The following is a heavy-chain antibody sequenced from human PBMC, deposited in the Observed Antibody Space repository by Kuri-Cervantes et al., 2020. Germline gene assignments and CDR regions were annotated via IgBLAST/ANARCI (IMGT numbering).Heavy chain of an antibody. CDR3: ARDQSIAGPSTFDY. J-gene: IGHJ4*02. V-gene: IGHV3-23*01. D-gene: IGHD5/OR15-5a*01. Sequence: GESLKISCAASGFTFSSYAMSWVRQAPGKGLEWVSAISGSGGSTYYADSVKGRFTISRDNARNTLYLQMTSLRDEDTAVYYCARDQSIAGPSTFDYWGQGTLVTVSS. CDR2: ISGSGGST. CDR1: GFTFSSYA.